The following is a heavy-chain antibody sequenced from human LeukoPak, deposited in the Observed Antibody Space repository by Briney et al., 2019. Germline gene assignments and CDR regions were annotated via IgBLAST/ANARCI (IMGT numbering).Heavy chain of an antibody. Sequence: SETLSLTCTGSGFSISSYYWSWIRQPPGKGLEWIGYINYSGSTNYKASLKSRISISVDTSKNQFSLKLSSVTAADTAVYYCARLTGYSSESWFDPWGQGTLVTVSS. CDR3: ARLTGYSSESWFDP. J-gene: IGHJ5*02. V-gene: IGHV4-59*01. CDR1: GFSISSYY. D-gene: IGHD3-9*01. CDR2: INYSGST.